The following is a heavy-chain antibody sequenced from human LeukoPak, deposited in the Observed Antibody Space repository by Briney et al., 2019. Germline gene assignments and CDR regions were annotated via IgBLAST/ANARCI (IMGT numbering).Heavy chain of an antibody. CDR1: GFTFSSYG. CDR2: IWYDGSNK. CDR3: ARDLFCSGGSCYYYYYGMDV. Sequence: PGGSLRLSCAASGFTFSSYGMHWVRQAPGKGLEWVAVIWYDGSNKYYADSVKGRFTISRDNSKNTLYLQMNSLRAEDTAVYYCARDLFCSGGSCYYYYYGMDVWGEGTTVTVSS. D-gene: IGHD2-15*01. J-gene: IGHJ6*04. V-gene: IGHV3-33*08.